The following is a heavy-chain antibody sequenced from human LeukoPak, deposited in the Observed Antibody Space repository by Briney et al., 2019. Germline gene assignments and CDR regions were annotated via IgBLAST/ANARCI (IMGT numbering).Heavy chain of an antibody. V-gene: IGHV1-2*02. J-gene: IGHJ4*02. D-gene: IGHD5-24*01. Sequence: ASVKVSCKASGYTFTSYDINWVRQAPGQGLEWMGWINPNSGGTNYAQKFQGRVTMTRDTSISTAYMELSRLRSDDTAVYYCARAWSRDGYNYDYWGQGTLVTVSS. CDR3: ARAWSRDGYNYDY. CDR1: GYTFTSYD. CDR2: INPNSGGT.